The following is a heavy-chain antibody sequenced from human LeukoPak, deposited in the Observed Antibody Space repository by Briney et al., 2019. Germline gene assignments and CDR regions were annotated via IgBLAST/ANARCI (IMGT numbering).Heavy chain of an antibody. CDR3: ARGRGYIYGLIDY. CDR2: IYPSDSET. CDR1: GFYFTCDW. J-gene: IGHJ4*02. D-gene: IGHD5-18*01. Sequence: GVALHISSQGPGFYFTCDWIGWARSMPRQGLEWRGIIYPSDSETQYTPPLQGKVNISADKSTPTASLLWSSLNASATAPSHCARGRGYIYGLIDYWGQGTLVTVSS. V-gene: IGHV5-51*01.